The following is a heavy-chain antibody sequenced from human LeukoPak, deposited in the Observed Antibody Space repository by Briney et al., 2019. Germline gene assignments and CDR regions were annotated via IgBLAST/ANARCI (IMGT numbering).Heavy chain of an antibody. Sequence: SETLSFTCTVSGGSISSSSYYWGWIRQPPGKGLEWIGSIYYSGSTYYNPSLKSRVTISVDTSKNQFSLKLSSVTAADTAVYYCASRYDFWSGYNYYYYDMDVWGQGTTVTVSS. CDR3: ASRYDFWSGYNYYYYDMDV. CDR1: GGSISSSSYY. CDR2: IYYSGST. D-gene: IGHD3-3*01. V-gene: IGHV4-39*01. J-gene: IGHJ6*02.